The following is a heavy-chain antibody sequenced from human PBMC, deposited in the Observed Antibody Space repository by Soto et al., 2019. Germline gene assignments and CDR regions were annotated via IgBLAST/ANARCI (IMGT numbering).Heavy chain of an antibody. Sequence: GGSLRLSCAASGFTFSSYSMNWVRQAPGKGLEWVSYISSSSSTIYYADSVKGRFTISRDNAKNSLYLQMNSLRAEDTAVYYCARDRSGYDWGTSLPTPLDYWGQGTLVTVSS. CDR3: ARDRSGYDWGTSLPTPLDY. CDR2: ISSSSSTI. V-gene: IGHV3-48*01. J-gene: IGHJ4*02. CDR1: GFTFSSYS. D-gene: IGHD5-12*01.